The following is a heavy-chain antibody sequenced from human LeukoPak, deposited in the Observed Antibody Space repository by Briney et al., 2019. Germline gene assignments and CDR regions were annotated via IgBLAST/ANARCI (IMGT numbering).Heavy chain of an antibody. J-gene: IGHJ4*02. CDR3: ARVEGLAPFDY. CDR2: ISSSGSTI. CDR1: GFTFSSYE. V-gene: IGHV3-48*03. Sequence: PGGSLRLSCAASGFTFSSYEMNWVRQAPGKGLEWVSYISSSGSTIYYADSVKGRFTISRDNAKNSLYLQMNSLRAEDTAVYYCARVEGLAPFDYWGQGTLVTVSS. D-gene: IGHD6-19*01.